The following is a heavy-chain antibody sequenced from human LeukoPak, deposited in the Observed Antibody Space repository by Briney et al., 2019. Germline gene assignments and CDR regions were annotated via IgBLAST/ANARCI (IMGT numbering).Heavy chain of an antibody. Sequence: PSETLSLTCSVSGGSISSGSYYWSWIRQPAGKGLEWIGRIYTSGSTNYNPSLKSRVTISVDTSKNQFSLKLSSVTAADTAVYYCARKYSGYDDAFDIWGQGTMVTASS. CDR3: ARKYSGYDDAFDI. CDR1: GGSISSGSYY. J-gene: IGHJ3*02. V-gene: IGHV4-61*02. D-gene: IGHD5-12*01. CDR2: IYTSGST.